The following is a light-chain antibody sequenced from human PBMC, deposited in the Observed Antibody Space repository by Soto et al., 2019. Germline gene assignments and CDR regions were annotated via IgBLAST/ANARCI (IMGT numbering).Light chain of an antibody. Sequence: NFMLIQPHSVSESPGKTVIISCTRSSGSIATNYVQWYQQRPGSAPTTVIYEDYERPSGVPDRFSGSIDSSSNSASLTISGLRTEDEADYYCQSYDDTNQVFGGGTKLTLL. CDR1: SGSIATNY. CDR3: QSYDDTNQV. CDR2: EDY. J-gene: IGLJ3*02. V-gene: IGLV6-57*04.